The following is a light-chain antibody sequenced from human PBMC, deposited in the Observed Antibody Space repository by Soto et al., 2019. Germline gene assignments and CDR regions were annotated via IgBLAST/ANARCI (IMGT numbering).Light chain of an antibody. Sequence: DIQMTQSPSSVSASVGDRVTITCRASQYVSEWLAWYQQKPGKAPKPLIYATSHLRSGVPTKFSGSGSGTDSTLTISGLQPEDVATYYRQQTNDFPLNFGGGTKVEIK. CDR2: ATS. J-gene: IGKJ4*01. CDR1: QYVSEW. V-gene: IGKV1-12*01. CDR3: QQTNDFPLN.